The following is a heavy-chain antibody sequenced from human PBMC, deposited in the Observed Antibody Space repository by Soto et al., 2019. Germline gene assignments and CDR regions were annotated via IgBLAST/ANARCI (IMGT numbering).Heavy chain of an antibody. CDR3: ARERYDFWSGSITGYYYYGMDV. Sequence: SQTLSLTCAISGDSVSSNSAAWNWIRQSPSRDLEWLGRTYYRSKWYNDYAVSVKSRITINPDTSKNQFSLQLNSVTPEDTAVYYCARERYDFWSGSITGYYYYGMDVWGQGTTVTVSS. J-gene: IGHJ6*02. D-gene: IGHD3-3*01. V-gene: IGHV6-1*01. CDR1: GDSVSSNSAA. CDR2: TYYRSKWYN.